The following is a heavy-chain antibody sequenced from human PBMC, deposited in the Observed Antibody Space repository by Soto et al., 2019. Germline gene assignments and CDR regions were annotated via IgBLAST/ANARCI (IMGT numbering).Heavy chain of an antibody. V-gene: IGHV3-23*01. CDR2: ISGSGGST. CDR3: AKDQQWLRYYFDY. CDR1: GFTFSSYA. D-gene: IGHD5-12*01. Sequence: GGSLRLPCAASGFTFSSYAMSWVRQAPGKGLEWVSAISGSGGSTYYADSVKGRFTISRDNSKNTLYLQMNSLRAEDTAVYYCAKDQQWLRYYFDYWGQGTLVTVSS. J-gene: IGHJ4*02.